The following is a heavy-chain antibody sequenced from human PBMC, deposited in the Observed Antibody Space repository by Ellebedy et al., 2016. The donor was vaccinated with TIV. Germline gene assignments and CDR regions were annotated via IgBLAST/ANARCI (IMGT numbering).Heavy chain of an antibody. V-gene: IGHV3-23*01. Sequence: GESLKISCAASGFTFSNHAMTWVRQAPGKGLEWVSVISGSVMGIYTYYADSVKGRFTISRDDSKNILYLQLNSLRADDMAVYYCAGLPTVRIAAGVGWFDAWGRGTLVTVSS. CDR2: ISGSVMGIYT. J-gene: IGHJ5*02. CDR3: AGLPTVRIAAGVGWFDA. CDR1: GFTFSNHA. D-gene: IGHD6-13*01.